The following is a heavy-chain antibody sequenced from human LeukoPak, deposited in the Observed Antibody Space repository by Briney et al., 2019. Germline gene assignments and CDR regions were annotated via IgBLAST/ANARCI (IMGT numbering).Heavy chain of an antibody. CDR3: AREGVDYDSSGYDY. J-gene: IGHJ4*02. Sequence: VGPLRLSCAASGFTFSSYSMNWVRQAPGKGLEWVSSISSSSSYIYYADSVKGRFTISRDNAKNSLYLQMNSLRAEDTAVYYCAREGVDYDSSGYDYWGQGTLVTVSS. D-gene: IGHD3-22*01. V-gene: IGHV3-21*01. CDR2: ISSSSSYI. CDR1: GFTFSSYS.